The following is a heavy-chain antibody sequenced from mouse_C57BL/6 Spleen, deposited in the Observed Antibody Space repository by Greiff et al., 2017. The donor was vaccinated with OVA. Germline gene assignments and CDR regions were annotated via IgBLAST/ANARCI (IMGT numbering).Heavy chain of an antibody. D-gene: IGHD1-1*01. Sequence: DVKLVESEGGLVQPGSSMKLSCTASGFTFSDYYMAWVRQVPEKGLEWVANINYDGSSTYYLDSLKSRFIISRDNAKNILYLQMSSLKSEDTATYYCAREAITTVVAHWYFDVWGTGTTVTVSS. V-gene: IGHV5-16*01. J-gene: IGHJ1*03. CDR1: GFTFSDYY. CDR2: INYDGSST. CDR3: AREAITTVVAHWYFDV.